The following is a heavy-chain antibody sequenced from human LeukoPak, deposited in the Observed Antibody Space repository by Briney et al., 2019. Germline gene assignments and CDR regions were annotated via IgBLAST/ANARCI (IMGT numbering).Heavy chain of an antibody. CDR1: GFTFSSYG. V-gene: IGHV3-30*02. CDR3: ARGAARVVEMATIISFEY. CDR2: IRYDGSNK. D-gene: IGHD5-24*01. Sequence: PGGSLRLSCAASGFTFSSYGMHWVRQAPGKGLEWVAFIRYDGSNKYYADSVKGRFTISRDNSKNTLYLQMNSLRAEDTAVYYCARGAARVVEMATIISFEYWGQGTLVTVSS. J-gene: IGHJ4*02.